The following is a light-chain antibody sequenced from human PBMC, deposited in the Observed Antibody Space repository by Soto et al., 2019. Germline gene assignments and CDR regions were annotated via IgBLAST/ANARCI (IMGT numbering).Light chain of an antibody. J-gene: IGKJ1*01. Sequence: EIVLTQSPGTLSLSPGERATLSCRASETFSNRYLAWYQQKPGQAPRLLIYGASNRATGVSARFSGSGSGTEFTLTISSLQSEDFAVYYCQQYHYWWTFGQGTKVDIK. V-gene: IGKV3-15*01. CDR2: GAS. CDR3: QQYHYWWT. CDR1: ETFSNRY.